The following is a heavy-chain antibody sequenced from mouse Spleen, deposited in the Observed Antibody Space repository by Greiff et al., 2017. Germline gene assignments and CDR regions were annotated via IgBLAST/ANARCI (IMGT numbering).Heavy chain of an antibody. J-gene: IGHJ4*01. CDR2: IWSGGST. Sequence: QVQLQQSGPGLVQPSQSLSITCTVSGFSLTSYGVHWVRQSPGKGLEWLGVIWSGGSTDYNAAFISRLSISKDNSKSQVFFKMNSLQANDTAIYYCASPIYYDYDGFGNYYAMDYWGQGTSVTVSS. D-gene: IGHD2-4*01. CDR3: ASPIYYDYDGFGNYYAMDY. V-gene: IGHV2-2*02. CDR1: GFSLTSYG.